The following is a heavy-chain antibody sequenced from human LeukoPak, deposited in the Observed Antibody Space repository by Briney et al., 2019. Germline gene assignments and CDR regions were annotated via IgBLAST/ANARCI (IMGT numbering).Heavy chain of an antibody. CDR2: IYHSGST. CDR3: ASRLGAARPFDY. Sequence: SQTLSLTCTVSGGSISSGGYYWSWIRQPPGKGLEWIGYIYHSGSTYYNPSLKSRVTISVDRSKNQFSLKLSSVTAADTAVYYCASRLGAARPFDYWGQGTLVTVSS. J-gene: IGHJ4*02. CDR1: GGSISSGGYY. V-gene: IGHV4-30-2*01. D-gene: IGHD6-6*01.